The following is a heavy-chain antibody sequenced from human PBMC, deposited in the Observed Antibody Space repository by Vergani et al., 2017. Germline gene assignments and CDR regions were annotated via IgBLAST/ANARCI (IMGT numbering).Heavy chain of an antibody. J-gene: IGHJ1*01. D-gene: IGHD6-13*01. CDR3: ARDRGGSSWYDAEYFQH. CDR2: IYTSGST. CDR1: GGSISSGSYY. V-gene: IGHV4-61*02. Sequence: QVQLQESGPGLVKPSQTLSLTCTVSGGSISSGSYYWSWIRQPAGKGLEWIGRIYTSGSTNYNPSLKSRVTISVDTSKHQFSLKLSSVTAADTAVYYCARDRGGSSWYDAEYFQHWGQGTLVTVSS.